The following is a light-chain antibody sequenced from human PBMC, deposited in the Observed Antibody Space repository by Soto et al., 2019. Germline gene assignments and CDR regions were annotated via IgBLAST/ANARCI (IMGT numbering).Light chain of an antibody. V-gene: IGKV3-20*01. CDR2: GAS. J-gene: IGKJ4*01. CDR1: QSVRSSF. CDR3: QQYGSSPT. Sequence: EIVLTQSPGTLSLSPGEGATLSCRASQSVRSSFLAWYQQKPGQAPSLLIYGASSRATGIPDRFSSGGSGTDFTFTISRLEPEDLAVYYCQQYGSSPTFGGGTKVEIK.